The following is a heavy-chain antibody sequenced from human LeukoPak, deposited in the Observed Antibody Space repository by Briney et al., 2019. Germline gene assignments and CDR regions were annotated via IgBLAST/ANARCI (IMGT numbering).Heavy chain of an antibody. CDR2: ISGSGGDT. V-gene: IGHV3-23*01. Sequence: QSGGSLRLSCTASGFTFSNYAMNWVRQAPGGGLEWVSTISGSGGDTYYADSVKGRFTISRDNSENTLFLLMNSLSAEDTAVYYCAQYCSGGGCWSYYYYGMDVWGQGTTVTVSS. D-gene: IGHD2-15*01. CDR3: AQYCSGGGCWSYYYYGMDV. J-gene: IGHJ6*02. CDR1: GFTFSNYA.